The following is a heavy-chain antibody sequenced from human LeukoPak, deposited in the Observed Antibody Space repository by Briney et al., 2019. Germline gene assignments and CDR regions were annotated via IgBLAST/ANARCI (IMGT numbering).Heavy chain of an antibody. V-gene: IGHV1-2*02. CDR3: AKVALGLGPYSNYGGY. Sequence: ASVKVSCKASGDTFTDYYIHWVRQAPGQGLEWVGGINPTSGGTNYAQRFQGRVTVTRDTAISTGYMELSGVRSDDTAVYYCAKVALGLGPYSNYGGYWGQGTLVTVSS. D-gene: IGHD4-11*01. CDR1: GDTFTDYY. J-gene: IGHJ4*02. CDR2: INPTSGGT.